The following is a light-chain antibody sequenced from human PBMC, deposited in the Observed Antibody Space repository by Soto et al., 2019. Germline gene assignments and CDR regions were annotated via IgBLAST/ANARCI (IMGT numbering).Light chain of an antibody. J-gene: IGLJ1*01. Sequence: QSVLTQPPSVSEAPRQRVTISCSGSSSNIGNNAVNWYQQLPGKAPKLLIYYDDLLPSGVSDRFSGSKSGTSASLAISGLQCEDEADYYGAAWDNSLNGYVFGTGTKLTVL. CDR2: YDD. CDR3: AAWDNSLNGYV. CDR1: SSNIGNNA. V-gene: IGLV1-36*01.